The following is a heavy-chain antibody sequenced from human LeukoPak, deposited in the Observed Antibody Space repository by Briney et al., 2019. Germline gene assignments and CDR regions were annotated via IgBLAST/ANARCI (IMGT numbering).Heavy chain of an antibody. CDR2: ISYDGSNK. J-gene: IGHJ4*02. Sequence: GGSLRPSCAASGFTFSSYGMHWVRQAPGKGLEWVAVISYDGSNKYYADSVKGRFTISRDNSKNTLYLQMNSLRAEDTAVYYCAKDPLEQWGQGALVTVSS. CDR1: GFTFSSYG. CDR3: AKDPLEQ. V-gene: IGHV3-30*18.